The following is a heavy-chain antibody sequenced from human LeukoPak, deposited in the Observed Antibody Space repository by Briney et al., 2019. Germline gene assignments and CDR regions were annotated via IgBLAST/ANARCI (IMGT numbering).Heavy chain of an antibody. J-gene: IGHJ4*02. V-gene: IGHV3-23*01. Sequence: TGGSLRLSCAASGFTFSSSNMNWVRQAPGKGLEWVSAISGSGGSTYYADSVKGRFTISRDNSKNTLYLQMNSLRAEDTAVYYCAKTPSFKTYFDYWGQGTLVTVSS. CDR1: GFTFSSSN. CDR2: ISGSGGST. CDR3: AKTPSFKTYFDY.